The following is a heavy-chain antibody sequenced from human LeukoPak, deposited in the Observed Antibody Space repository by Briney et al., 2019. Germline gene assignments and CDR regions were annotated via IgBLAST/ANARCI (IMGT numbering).Heavy chain of an antibody. CDR3: ARRYYDFWSGFIDWFDP. CDR2: INPNSGGT. CDR1: GYTFTGYY. V-gene: IGHV1-2*02. D-gene: IGHD3-3*01. Sequence: ASVTVSCTASGYTFTGYYMHWVRQAPGQGLEWMGWINPNSGGTNYAQKFQGRVTMTRDTSISTAYMELSRLRSDDTAVYYCARRYYDFWSGFIDWFDPWGQGTLVTVSS. J-gene: IGHJ5*02.